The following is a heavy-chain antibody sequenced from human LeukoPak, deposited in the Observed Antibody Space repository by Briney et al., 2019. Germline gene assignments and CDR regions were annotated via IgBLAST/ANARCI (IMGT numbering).Heavy chain of an antibody. CDR3: AKGDTS. D-gene: IGHD2-21*02. J-gene: IGHJ5*02. CDR2: IRYDGSDK. CDR1: GFNFSNYD. V-gene: IGHV3-30*02. Sequence: PGGSLGLSCAASGFNFSNYDMHWVCQAPGKGLEWVAFIRYDGSDKYYADSVKGRFTISRDNSKNTLYLQMNSLRTDDTAVYHCAKGDTSWGQGTLVPVSS.